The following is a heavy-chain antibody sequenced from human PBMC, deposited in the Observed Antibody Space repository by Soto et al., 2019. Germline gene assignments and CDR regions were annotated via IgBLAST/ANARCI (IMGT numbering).Heavy chain of an antibody. Sequence: GGSLRLSCVASGFNFGVHGMHWGRQAPGKGLEWIAAIWYDGSDKDYAESVKGRFAISRDNSQNVLFLQMNTLRGEDTATYYCARTRGGFHYYYGMDVWGQGTAVTVSS. CDR3: ARTRGGFHYYYGMDV. J-gene: IGHJ6*02. V-gene: IGHV3-33*03. CDR2: IWYDGSDK. D-gene: IGHD2-2*01. CDR1: GFNFGVHG.